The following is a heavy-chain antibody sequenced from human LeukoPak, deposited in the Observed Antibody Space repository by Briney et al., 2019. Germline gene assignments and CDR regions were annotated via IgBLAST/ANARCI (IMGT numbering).Heavy chain of an antibody. CDR1: GGTFSSYV. J-gene: IGHJ5*02. D-gene: IGHD6-13*01. V-gene: IGHV1-69*05. CDR3: ASHGSPQLIATSGHPPLGWFDP. Sequence: SVKVSCKASGGTFSSYVISWVRQAPGQGLDWMGGIIPISGIPNYAQNFQGRVTITTDESTNTAYMELSSLTSEDTAVYYCASHGSPQLIATSGHPPLGWFDPWGQGTLVTVSS. CDR2: IIPISGIP.